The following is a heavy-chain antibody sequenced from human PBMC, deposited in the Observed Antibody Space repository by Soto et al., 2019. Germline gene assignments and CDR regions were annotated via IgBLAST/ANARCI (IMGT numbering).Heavy chain of an antibody. CDR2: ISGYNGNT. Sequence: QVQLVQSGPEVKKPGASVKVSRKATGYTFRSYGVTWVRQAPGQGLEWMGWISGYNGNTEYAQKLQGRVTMTTDTSTSTVYMELRSLGSADTAVYYCARDRGVVTSGSAYYFDYWGQGTLVTVSS. D-gene: IGHD2-2*01. V-gene: IGHV1-18*01. CDR1: GYTFRSYG. CDR3: ARDRGVVTSGSAYYFDY. J-gene: IGHJ4*02.